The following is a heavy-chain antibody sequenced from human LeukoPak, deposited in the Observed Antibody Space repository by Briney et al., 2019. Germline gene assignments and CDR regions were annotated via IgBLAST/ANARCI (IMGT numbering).Heavy chain of an antibody. J-gene: IGHJ4*02. CDR1: GFTFSSYW. D-gene: IGHD4-17*01. CDR2: INSDGSST. CDR3: ARAPYGDYSDY. Sequence: PGGSLRLSCAASGFTFSSYWMHWVRQAPGKGLVWVSRINSDGSSTSYADSVKGRFTISRDTAKNTLYLQMNSLRAEDTGVYDCARAPYGDYSDYWGQGTLVTVSS. V-gene: IGHV3-74*01.